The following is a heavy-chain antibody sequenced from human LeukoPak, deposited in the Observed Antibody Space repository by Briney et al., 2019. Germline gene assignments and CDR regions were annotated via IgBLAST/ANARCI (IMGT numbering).Heavy chain of an antibody. Sequence: PSQTLSLTCTVSGGSISSGGYYWSWIRQHPGKGLEWIGYIYYSGSTNYNPSLKSRVTISVDTSKNQFSLKLSSVTAADTAVYYCARGYCSGGSCYLGWFDPWGQGTLVTVSS. D-gene: IGHD2-15*01. J-gene: IGHJ5*02. CDR2: IYYSGST. CDR1: GGSISSGGYY. CDR3: ARGYCSGGSCYLGWFDP. V-gene: IGHV4-31*03.